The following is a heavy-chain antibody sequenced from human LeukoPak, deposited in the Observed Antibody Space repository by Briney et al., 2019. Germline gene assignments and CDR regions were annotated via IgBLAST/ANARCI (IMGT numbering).Heavy chain of an antibody. CDR1: GFTFDDYG. D-gene: IGHD3-16*02. J-gene: IGHJ5*02. CDR3: ARVHYDYVWGSYRPPDWFDP. Sequence: PGGSLRLSCVASGFTFDDYGLSWVRQAPGKGLEWVSGIKWNGGSTGYADSVKGRFTISRDNAKNSLYLQMNSLSAEDTAVYYCARVHYDYVWGSYRPPDWFDPWGQGTLVTVSS. CDR2: IKWNGGST. V-gene: IGHV3-20*04.